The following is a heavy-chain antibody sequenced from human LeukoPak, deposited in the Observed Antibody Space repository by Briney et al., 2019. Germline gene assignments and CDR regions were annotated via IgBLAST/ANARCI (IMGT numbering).Heavy chain of an antibody. J-gene: IGHJ4*02. V-gene: IGHV3-53*05. CDR2: IYIGGFT. D-gene: IGHD1-26*01. CDR3: ARDLYSGSYQFDY. Sequence: GGSLRLSCAASGFTFGSYAMHWVRQAPGKGLDWVSVIYIGGFTYYAESVKGRFTISRDISKNTVFLQMNSLRPEDTAVYYCARDLYSGSYQFDYWGQGTLVTVSS. CDR1: GFTFGSYA.